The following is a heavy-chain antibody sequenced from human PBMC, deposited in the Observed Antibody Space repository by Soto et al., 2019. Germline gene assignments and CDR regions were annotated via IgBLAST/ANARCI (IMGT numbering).Heavy chain of an antibody. CDR1: GGSFSGYY. CDR2: INHSGST. J-gene: IGHJ4*02. V-gene: IGHV4-34*01. D-gene: IGHD2-15*01. Sequence: QVQLQQWGAGLLKPSETLSLTCAVYGGSFSGYYWSWIRQPPGKGLEWIVEINHSGSTNYNPSLNRRVTISVDPSKNQFSLKLSSVTAADTAVDYCARASGGYCSGGSCYSLDYWGQGTLVTVSS. CDR3: ARASGGYCSGGSCYSLDY.